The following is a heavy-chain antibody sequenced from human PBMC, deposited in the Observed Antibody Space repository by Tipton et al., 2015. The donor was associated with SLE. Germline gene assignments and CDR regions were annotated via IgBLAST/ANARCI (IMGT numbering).Heavy chain of an antibody. CDR2: IYYSGST. J-gene: IGHJ4*02. CDR1: GGSISSSSYY. CDR3: ARLRGNWEAYYFDY. Sequence: TLSLTCTVSGGSISSSSYYWGWIRQPPGKGLEWIGSIYYSGSTYYNPSLKSRVTISADTSKNQFSLKLSSVTAADTALYYCARLRGNWEAYYFDYWGQGTLVTVSS. D-gene: IGHD7-27*01. V-gene: IGHV4-39*07.